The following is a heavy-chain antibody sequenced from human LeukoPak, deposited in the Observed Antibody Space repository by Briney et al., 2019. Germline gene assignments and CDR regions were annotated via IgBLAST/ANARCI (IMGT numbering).Heavy chain of an antibody. V-gene: IGHV4-59*01. Sequence: SETLSLTCSLSGGSITNYYWSWIRQPPGKGLEWIAWIYSSGNTDYNPSLKSRVTISLGTSNNQFSLRLTSVTASDTAVYYCARVGSSYGPEYFDHWGQGTLVTVSS. CDR3: ARVGSSYGPEYFDH. J-gene: IGHJ4*02. CDR1: GGSITNYY. CDR2: IYSSGNT. D-gene: IGHD5-18*01.